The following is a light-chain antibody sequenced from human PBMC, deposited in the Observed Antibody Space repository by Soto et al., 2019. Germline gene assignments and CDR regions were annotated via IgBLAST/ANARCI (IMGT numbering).Light chain of an antibody. J-gene: IGLJ3*02. CDR1: SSNIGAGYA. CDR3: HSYDSSLSGSV. Sequence: QAVVTQSPSVSGAPGQRVTISCTGSSSNIGAGYAVHWYQQLPGTAPKLLIYDDTNRPSGVPDRFSGSRSGTSASLAITGLQAEDEADYYCHSYDSSLSGSVFGGGTKVTVL. V-gene: IGLV1-40*01. CDR2: DDT.